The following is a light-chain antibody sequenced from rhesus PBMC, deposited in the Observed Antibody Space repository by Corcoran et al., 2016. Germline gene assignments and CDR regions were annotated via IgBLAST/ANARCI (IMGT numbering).Light chain of an antibody. Sequence: DIQMTQSPSSLSASVGDRVTITCRASQGISSYLAWYQQKPGKTPKLMIYAASTLQSGVPSRFSGSGAVTDFTLTISSRQPEDFATYYCRQHNSYPLTFGGGTKVELK. CDR2: AAS. CDR1: QGISSY. CDR3: RQHNSYPLT. J-gene: IGKJ4*01. V-gene: IGKV1-25*01.